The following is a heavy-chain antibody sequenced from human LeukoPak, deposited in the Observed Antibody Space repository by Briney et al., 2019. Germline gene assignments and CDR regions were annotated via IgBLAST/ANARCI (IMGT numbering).Heavy chain of an antibody. CDR2: IRQSGTT. D-gene: IGHD5-12*01. J-gene: IGHJ4*02. CDR1: GYSISSGYY. CDR3: AREVRSGYFYFDY. Sequence: SETQSLTCTVSGYSISSGYYWGWIRQPPGKGLEWIGSIRQSGTTYHNPSLRSRVTISVDTSKNQFSLKVTSVTAADTAMYSCAREVRSGYFYFDYWGQGTLVTVSS. V-gene: IGHV4-38-2*02.